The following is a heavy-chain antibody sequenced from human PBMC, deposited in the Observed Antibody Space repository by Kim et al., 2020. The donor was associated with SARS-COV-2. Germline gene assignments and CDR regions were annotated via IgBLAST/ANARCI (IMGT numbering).Heavy chain of an antibody. CDR3: ARGRRYDILTGWRAQGRNWFDP. J-gene: IGHJ5*02. Sequence: SETLSLTCAVYGGSFSGYYWSWIRQPPGKGLEWIGEINHSGSTNYNPSLKSRVTISVDTSKNQFSLKLSSVTAADTAVYYCARGRRYDILTGWRAQGRNWFDPWGQGTLVTVSS. D-gene: IGHD3-9*01. CDR2: INHSGST. CDR1: GGSFSGYY. V-gene: IGHV4-34*01.